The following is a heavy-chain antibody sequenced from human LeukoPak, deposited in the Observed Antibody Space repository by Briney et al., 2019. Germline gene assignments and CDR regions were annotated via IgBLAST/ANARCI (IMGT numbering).Heavy chain of an antibody. V-gene: IGHV3-30*18. D-gene: IGHD6-13*01. CDR1: RFTFSNYV. Sequence: GGSQRLSCAASRFTFSNYVMHWVRQAPDKGLEWVAVISYDGSDKYYADSVKGRFTISRDNSKNTLYLQMNSLRAEDTAVYYCAKDPRRYSRTGGYFDYWGQGTLVTVSS. CDR2: ISYDGSDK. J-gene: IGHJ4*02. CDR3: AKDPRRYSRTGGYFDY.